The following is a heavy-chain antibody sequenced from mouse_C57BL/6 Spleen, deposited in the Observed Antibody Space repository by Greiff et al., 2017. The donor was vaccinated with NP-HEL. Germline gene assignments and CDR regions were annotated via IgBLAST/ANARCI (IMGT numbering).Heavy chain of an antibody. Sequence: QVQLQQPGAELVKPGASVKLSCKASGYTFTSYWMHWVKQRPGRGLEWIGRIDPNSGATTYNTKFKSKATLTVDKPSSTSYMQLSSLTSEDSAVYYCARSETTVVAHYAMDYWGQGTSVTVSS. D-gene: IGHD1-1*01. CDR2: IDPNSGAT. CDR1: GYTFTSYW. J-gene: IGHJ4*01. CDR3: ARSETTVVAHYAMDY. V-gene: IGHV1-72*01.